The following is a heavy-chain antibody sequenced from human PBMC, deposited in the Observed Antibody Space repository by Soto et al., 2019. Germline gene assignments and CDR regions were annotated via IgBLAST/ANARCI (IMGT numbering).Heavy chain of an antibody. CDR2: ISAYNGNT. Sequence: QVQLVQSGAEVKKPGASVKVYCKASGYTFTSYGISWVRQDPGQGLEWMGWISAYNGNTKSAQKLQGRVTMTTETSTSTAYMELRSLRSDDTAVYYCARDLAVGLVDYWGQGTLVNVSS. CDR3: ARDLAVGLVDY. V-gene: IGHV1-18*01. J-gene: IGHJ4*02. CDR1: GYTFTSYG.